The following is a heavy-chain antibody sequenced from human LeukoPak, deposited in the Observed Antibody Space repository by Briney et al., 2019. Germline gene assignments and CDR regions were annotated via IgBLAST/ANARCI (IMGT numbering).Heavy chain of an antibody. CDR2: IHYSGST. J-gene: IGHJ4*02. D-gene: IGHD5-12*01. V-gene: IGHV4-34*01. CDR1: VGSYSGYY. Sequence: SETLSLTCAVYVGSYSGYYWGWIRQPPGKGLEWIGSIHYSGSTNYNPSLKSRVTISVDTSKNQFSLKLSSVTAADTAVYYCARLDISTTWYAFDYWGQGTLVTVSS. CDR3: ARLDISTTWYAFDY.